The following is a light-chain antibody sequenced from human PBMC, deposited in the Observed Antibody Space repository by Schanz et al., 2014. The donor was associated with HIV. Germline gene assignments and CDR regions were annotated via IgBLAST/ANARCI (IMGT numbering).Light chain of an antibody. CDR3: QHYYNSLWT. Sequence: ETVLTQSPGSLSLSPGDRATLSCRASQSLTTNYLAWYQQKLGQAPRLLIYGASSRATGIPDRFSGGVSGTDFTLTISRLEPEDFAVYYCQHYYNSLWTFGQGTKVEIK. J-gene: IGKJ1*01. V-gene: IGKV3-20*01. CDR2: GAS. CDR1: QSLTTNY.